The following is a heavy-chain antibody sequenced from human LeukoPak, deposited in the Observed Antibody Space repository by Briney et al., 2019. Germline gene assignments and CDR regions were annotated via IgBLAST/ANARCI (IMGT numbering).Heavy chain of an antibody. D-gene: IGHD2-15*01. Sequence: SETLSLTCAVSGGSISSSNWWSWVRQPPGKGLEWIGEIYHSGSTNYNPSLKSRVTISVDKSKNQFSLKLSSVTAADTAVYYCARVLVGCSGGSCYDPARYYYSMDVWGQGTTVTVSS. J-gene: IGHJ6*02. CDR2: IYHSGST. CDR3: ARVLVGCSGGSCYDPARYYYSMDV. CDR1: GGSISSSNW. V-gene: IGHV4-4*02.